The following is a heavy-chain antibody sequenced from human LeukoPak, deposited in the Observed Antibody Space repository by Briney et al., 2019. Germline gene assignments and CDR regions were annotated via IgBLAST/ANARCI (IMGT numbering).Heavy chain of an antibody. J-gene: IGHJ6*02. CDR2: IYPDDSDT. D-gene: IGHD3-10*01. CDR1: GYSFTSYW. CDR3: ATNYGLLSYFNGMDV. Sequence: GESLKISCKGSGYSFTSYWIGWVRQMPGKGLEWMGTIYPDDSDTRYSPSFQGQVTISVDKSISTAYLQWSSLKASDTAIYYCATNYGLLSYFNGMDVWGQGTTVTVSS. V-gene: IGHV5-51*01.